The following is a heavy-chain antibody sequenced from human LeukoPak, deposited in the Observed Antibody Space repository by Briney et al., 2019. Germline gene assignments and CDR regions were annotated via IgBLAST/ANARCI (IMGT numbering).Heavy chain of an antibody. CDR1: GGSFSGYY. V-gene: IGHV4-34*01. Sequence: SSETLSLTCAVYGGSFSGYYWSWIRQPPGKGLEWIGEINHSGSTNYNPSLKSRVTISVDTSKNQFSLKLSSVTAADTAVYYCARVGRRGYRVNNWFDPWGQGTLVTVSS. CDR3: ARVGRRGYRVNNWFDP. J-gene: IGHJ5*02. D-gene: IGHD5-18*01. CDR2: INHSGST.